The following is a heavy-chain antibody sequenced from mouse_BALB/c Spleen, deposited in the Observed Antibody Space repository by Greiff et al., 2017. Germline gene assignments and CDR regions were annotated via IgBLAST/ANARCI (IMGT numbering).Heavy chain of an antibody. D-gene: IGHD4-1*01. CDR2: INPSNGRT. V-gene: IGHV1S81*02. Sequence: QVQLQQPGAELVKPGASVKLSCKASGYTFTSYWMHWVKQRPGQGLEWIGEINPSNGRTNYNEKFKSKATLTVDKSSSTAYMQLSSLTSEDSAVYDCARELGRGYWGQGTTLTVSS. CDR3: ARELGRGY. J-gene: IGHJ2*01. CDR1: GYTFTSYW.